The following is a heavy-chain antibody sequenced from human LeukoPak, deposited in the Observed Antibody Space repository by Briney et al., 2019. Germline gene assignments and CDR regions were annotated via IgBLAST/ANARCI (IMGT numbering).Heavy chain of an antibody. CDR3: TRGTYYYDSSGYHGGDY. CDR2: IRSKANSYAT. Sequence: GGSLRLSCAASGFTFSGSAMHWVRQASGKGLEWVGRIRSKANSYATAYAASVKGRFTISRDDSKNTAYLQMNSLKTEDTAVYYCTRGTYYYDSSGYHGGDYWGQGTPVTVSS. V-gene: IGHV3-73*01. CDR1: GFTFSGSA. J-gene: IGHJ4*02. D-gene: IGHD3-22*01.